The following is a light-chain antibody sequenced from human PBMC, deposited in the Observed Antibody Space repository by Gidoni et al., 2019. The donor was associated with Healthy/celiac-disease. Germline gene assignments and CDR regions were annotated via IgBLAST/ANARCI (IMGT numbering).Light chain of an antibody. CDR2: GAS. V-gene: IGKV3-20*01. Sequence: EIVLTQSPGTLSLSPGERATLSCRASQSVSSSYLAWYQQKPGQAPRLLIYGASSRATGIPDRLSGSGSGTAFTLTISRLEPEDFAVYYCQQPRTFGQXTKLEIK. CDR1: QSVSSSY. J-gene: IGKJ2*01. CDR3: QQPRT.